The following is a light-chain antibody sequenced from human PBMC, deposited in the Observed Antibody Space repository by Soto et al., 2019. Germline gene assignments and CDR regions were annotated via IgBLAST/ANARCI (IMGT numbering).Light chain of an antibody. CDR1: QGISNR. Sequence: DVQMTQSPSTLSASVGDRVTITCRASQGISNRLAWYQQKPGKAPKLLIYQASRLKSGVPSRFGGSGSGTEFTLTITSLQPDDFATYYCQQYNSHWTFGQGTKVEIK. CDR3: QQYNSHWT. V-gene: IGKV1-5*03. CDR2: QAS. J-gene: IGKJ1*01.